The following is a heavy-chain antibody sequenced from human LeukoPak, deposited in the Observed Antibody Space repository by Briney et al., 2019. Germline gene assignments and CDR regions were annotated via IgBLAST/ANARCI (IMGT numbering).Heavy chain of an antibody. CDR1: GYTFTSYG. CDR2: ISAYNGNT. V-gene: IGHV1-18*01. Sequence: ASVKVSCKASGYTFTSYGISWVRQAPGQGLEWMEWISAYNGNTNYAQKLQGRVTMTTDTSTSTAYMGLRSLRSDDTAVYYCARDLDDYYDSSGYPYWGQGTLVTVSS. J-gene: IGHJ4*02. D-gene: IGHD3-22*01. CDR3: ARDLDDYYDSSGYPY.